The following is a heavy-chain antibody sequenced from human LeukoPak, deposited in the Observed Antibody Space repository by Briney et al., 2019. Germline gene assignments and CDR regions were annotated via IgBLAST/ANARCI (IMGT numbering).Heavy chain of an antibody. J-gene: IGHJ6*02. Sequence: PGGSLRLSCAASGFTFSSHGMHWVRQAPDKGLEWVAVISYDGSNKYYADSVKGRFTISRDNSKNTLYLQMNSLRAEDTAVYYCAKDERDCSSTSCYYYYYGMDVWGQGTTVTVSS. V-gene: IGHV3-30*18. CDR2: ISYDGSNK. D-gene: IGHD2-2*01. CDR3: AKDERDCSSTSCYYYYYGMDV. CDR1: GFTFSSHG.